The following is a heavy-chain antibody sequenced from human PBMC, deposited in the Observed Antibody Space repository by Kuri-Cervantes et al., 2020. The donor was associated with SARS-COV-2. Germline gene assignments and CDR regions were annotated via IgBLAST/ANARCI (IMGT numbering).Heavy chain of an antibody. D-gene: IGHD3-3*01. J-gene: IGHJ4*02. CDR1: GFTFSSYG. CDR2: ISYDGSNK. Sequence: GESLKISCAASGFTFSSYGMHWVRQAPGKGLEWVAVISYDGSNKDYADSVKGRFTISRDNSKNTLYLQMNSLRAEDTAVYYCARAVLGVVAYFDYWGQGTPVTVSS. CDR3: ARAVLGVVAYFDY. V-gene: IGHV3-30*03.